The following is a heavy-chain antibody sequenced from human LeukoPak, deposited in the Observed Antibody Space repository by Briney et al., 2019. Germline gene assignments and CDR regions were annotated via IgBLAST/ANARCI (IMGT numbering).Heavy chain of an antibody. J-gene: IGHJ4*02. V-gene: IGHV1-8*01. CDR2: MNPNSGNT. Sequence: ASVKVSCKASGYTFTSYDINWVRPATGQGLEWMGWMNPNSGNTGYAEKFQGRVTMTRNISIRTAYMELSTLRSDDTAVYYCARGRGYIYGYADYWGQGTLVTVSS. CDR1: GYTFTSYD. CDR3: ARGRGYIYGYADY. D-gene: IGHD5-18*01.